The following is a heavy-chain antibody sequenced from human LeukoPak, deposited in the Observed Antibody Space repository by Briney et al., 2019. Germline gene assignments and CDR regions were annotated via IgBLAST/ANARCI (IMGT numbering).Heavy chain of an antibody. CDR1: GGSISSHY. Sequence: SETLSLTCTVSGGSISSHYWSWIRQPPGKGLEWIGYIYYSGSINYNPSLKSRVTISVDTSKNQFSLKLSSVTAADTAVYYCAGLVGATPYYYYYMDVWGKGTTVTVSS. J-gene: IGHJ6*03. V-gene: IGHV4-59*11. D-gene: IGHD1-26*01. CDR2: IYYSGSI. CDR3: AGLVGATPYYYYYMDV.